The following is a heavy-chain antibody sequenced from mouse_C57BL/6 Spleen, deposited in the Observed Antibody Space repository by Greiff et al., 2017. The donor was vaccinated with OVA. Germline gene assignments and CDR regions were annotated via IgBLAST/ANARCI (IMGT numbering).Heavy chain of an antibody. V-gene: IGHV5-17*01. Sequence: EVQVVESGGGLVKPGGSLKLSCAASGFTFSDYGMHWVRQAPEKGLEWVAYISSGSSTIYYADTVKGRFTISRDNAKNTLFLQMTSLRSEDTAMYYCAKSYSNYEGDYAMDYWGQGTSVTVSS. D-gene: IGHD2-5*01. CDR2: ISSGSSTI. CDR1: GFTFSDYG. J-gene: IGHJ4*01. CDR3: AKSYSNYEGDYAMDY.